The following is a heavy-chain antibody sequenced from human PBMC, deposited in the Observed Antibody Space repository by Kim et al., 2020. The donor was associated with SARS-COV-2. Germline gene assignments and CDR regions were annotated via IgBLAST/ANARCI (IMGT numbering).Heavy chain of an antibody. Sequence: GGSLRLSCAASGFTFGDYAMHWVRQAPGKGLEWVSGISWNSGSIGYADSVKGRFTISRDNAKNSLYLQMNSLRAEDTALYYCAKDLRPDIVDAFDIWGQGTMVTVSS. J-gene: IGHJ3*02. V-gene: IGHV3-9*01. CDR3: AKDLRPDIVDAFDI. CDR1: GFTFGDYA. CDR2: ISWNSGSI. D-gene: IGHD2-15*01.